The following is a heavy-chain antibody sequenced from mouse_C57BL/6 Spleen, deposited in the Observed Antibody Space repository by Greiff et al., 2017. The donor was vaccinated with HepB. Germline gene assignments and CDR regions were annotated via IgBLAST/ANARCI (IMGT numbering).Heavy chain of an antibody. CDR3: ARKGIYWYFDV. CDR2: INPNNGGT. CDR1: GYTFTDYN. V-gene: IGHV1-18*01. J-gene: IGHJ1*03. Sequence: EVKLMESGPELVKPGASVKIPCKASGYTFTDYNMDWVKQSHGKSLEWIGDINPNNGGTIYNQKFKGKATLTVDTSSSTAYMELRSLTSEDTAVYYCARKGIYWYFDVWGTGTTVTVSS.